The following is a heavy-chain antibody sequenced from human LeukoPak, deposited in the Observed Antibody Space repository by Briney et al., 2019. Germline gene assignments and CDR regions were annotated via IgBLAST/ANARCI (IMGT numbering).Heavy chain of an antibody. CDR3: ARPAEYYGSPSFDI. Sequence: SETLSLTCTVSGGSISSYYWSWIRQPPGKGLEWIGYIYYSGSTNYNPSLKSRVTISVDTSKNQFSLKLSSVTAADTAVYYCARPAEYYGSPSFDIWGQGTMVTVSS. D-gene: IGHD3-10*01. CDR1: GGSISSYY. J-gene: IGHJ3*02. V-gene: IGHV4-59*08. CDR2: IYYSGST.